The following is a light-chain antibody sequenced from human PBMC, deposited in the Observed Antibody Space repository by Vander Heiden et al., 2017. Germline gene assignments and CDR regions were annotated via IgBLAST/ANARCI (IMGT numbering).Light chain of an antibody. Sequence: AVQMTQSPSSLSASVGDRVTITCRASQGIRNDLGWYQQKPGQAPKVLIYGASTLHSGVPSRFSGSGSGTDFVLTISGLQPEDSATYFCLQDDSSPRTFGQGTKVEIK. CDR1: QGIRND. J-gene: IGKJ1*01. V-gene: IGKV1-6*01. CDR3: LQDDSSPRT. CDR2: GAS.